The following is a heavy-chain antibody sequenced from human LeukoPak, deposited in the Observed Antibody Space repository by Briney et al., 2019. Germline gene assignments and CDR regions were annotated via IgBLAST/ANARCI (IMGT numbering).Heavy chain of an antibody. D-gene: IGHD3-9*01. V-gene: IGHV4-4*07. CDR2: IYTSGST. J-gene: IGHJ5*02. CDR1: GGSISSYY. Sequence: SETLSLTCTVSGGSISSYYWSWIRQPAGKGLEWIGRIYTSGSTNYNPSLKSRVTMSVDTSKNQFSLKLSSVTAADTAVYYCARDPGAYDILTGYYTAWFDPWGQGTLVTVSS. CDR3: ARDPGAYDILTGYYTAWFDP.